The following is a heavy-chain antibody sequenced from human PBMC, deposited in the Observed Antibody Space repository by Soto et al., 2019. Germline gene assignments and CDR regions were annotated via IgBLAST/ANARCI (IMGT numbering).Heavy chain of an antibody. CDR3: ARHAMITFGGVIAPFDY. D-gene: IGHD3-16*02. CDR1: GGSISSSSYY. J-gene: IGHJ4*02. Sequence: SETLSLTCTVSGGSISSSSYYWGWIRQPPGKGLEWIGSIYYSGSTYYNPSLKSRVTISVDTSKNQFSLKLSSVTAADTAVYYCARHAMITFGGVIAPFDYWGQGTLVTVSS. V-gene: IGHV4-39*01. CDR2: IYYSGST.